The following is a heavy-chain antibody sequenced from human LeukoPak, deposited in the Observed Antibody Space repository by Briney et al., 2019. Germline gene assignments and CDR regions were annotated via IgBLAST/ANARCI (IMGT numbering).Heavy chain of an antibody. V-gene: IGHV1-18*01. J-gene: IGHJ4*02. D-gene: IGHD3-10*01. CDR3: ARYNSMFRGVTTSDY. Sequence: ASVKVSFKASGYTFTNYGFTWVRQAPGQGLEGVGNRDYNGNTNYAQKFQDRVTMTTDTSTSTAYMELRSLKSDDTAIYYCARYNSMFRGVTTSDYWGQGTLVSVSS. CDR1: GYTFTNYG. CDR2: RDYNGNT.